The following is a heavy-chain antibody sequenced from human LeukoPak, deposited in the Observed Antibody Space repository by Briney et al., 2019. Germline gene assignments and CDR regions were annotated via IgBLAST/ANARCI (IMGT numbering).Heavy chain of an antibody. CDR3: ARSLTYYYDSSGYYYPDLFDY. CDR1: GFTFSSYA. V-gene: IGHV3-64*01. Sequence: GGSLRLSCAASGFTFSSYAMHWVRQAPGKGLEYVSAISSNGGSTYYANSVKGRFTISRDNSKNTLYLQMGSPRAEDMAVYYCARSLTYYYDSSGYYYPDLFDYWGQGTLVTVSS. CDR2: ISSNGGST. J-gene: IGHJ4*02. D-gene: IGHD3-22*01.